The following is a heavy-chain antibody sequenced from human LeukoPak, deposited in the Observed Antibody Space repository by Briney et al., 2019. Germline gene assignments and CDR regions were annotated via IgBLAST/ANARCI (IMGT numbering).Heavy chain of an antibody. Sequence: GASVRVSCKASGYTFSSHDINWVRQATGQGLEWMGWINPDSGNTGYAQRFQGRVTITADESTSTAYMELSSLRSEDTAVYYCARKYSSGWENWFDPWGQGTLVTVSS. V-gene: IGHV1-8*01. CDR3: ARKYSSGWENWFDP. CDR1: GYTFSSHD. D-gene: IGHD6-19*01. J-gene: IGHJ5*02. CDR2: INPDSGNT.